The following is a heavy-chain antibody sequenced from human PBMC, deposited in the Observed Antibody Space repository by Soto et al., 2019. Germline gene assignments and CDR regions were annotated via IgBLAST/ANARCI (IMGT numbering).Heavy chain of an antibody. CDR3: ARATTVTTYFDY. CDR1: GGSISNYY. CDR2: IYYSGST. D-gene: IGHD4-4*01. Sequence: PSETLSLTCTVSGGSISNYYWSWIRQPPGKGLEWIGYIYYSGSTSYNPSLKSRVTISVDTSKNQFSLKVNSVTAADTAVYYCARATTVTTYFDYWGQGTLVTVSS. V-gene: IGHV4-59*01. J-gene: IGHJ4*02.